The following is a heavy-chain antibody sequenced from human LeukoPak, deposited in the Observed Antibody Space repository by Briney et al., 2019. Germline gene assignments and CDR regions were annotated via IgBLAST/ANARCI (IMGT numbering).Heavy chain of an antibody. CDR1: GGSISSYY. J-gene: IGHJ4*02. V-gene: IGHV4-59*08. CDR3: ARHGTTRAHYYFDY. CDR2: IYYSGST. D-gene: IGHD1-1*01. Sequence: SETLSLTCTVSGGSISSYYWNWIRQPPGKGLEWIGYIYYSGSTNYNPSLKSRVTISVDTSKNQFSLKLSSVTAADTAVYYCARHGTTRAHYYFDYWGQGTLVTVSS.